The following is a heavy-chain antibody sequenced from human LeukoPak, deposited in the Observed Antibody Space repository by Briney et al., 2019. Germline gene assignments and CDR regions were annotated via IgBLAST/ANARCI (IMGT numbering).Heavy chain of an antibody. J-gene: IGHJ3*02. CDR2: ISAYNGNT. D-gene: IGHD3-3*01. CDR1: GYTFTSYG. CDR3: ARDAVLRFSQTPDDAFDI. Sequence: ASVKVSCKASGYTFTSYGISWVRQAPGQGLEWMGWISAYNGNTNYAQKLQGRVTMTTDTSTSTAYMELRSLRSDDTAVYYCARDAVLRFSQTPDDAFDIWGQGTMVTVSS. V-gene: IGHV1-18*01.